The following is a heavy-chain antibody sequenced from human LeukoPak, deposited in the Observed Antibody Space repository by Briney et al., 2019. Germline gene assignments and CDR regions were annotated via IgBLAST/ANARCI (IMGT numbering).Heavy chain of an antibody. D-gene: IGHD2-2*01. V-gene: IGHV3-21*01. CDR2: ISGDSDYI. CDR3: ARAPPVSEDYFSRSSGKADY. CDR1: GFTFSTYS. Sequence: PGGSLRLSCAASGFTFSTYSMNWVRQAPGKGLEWVSAISGDSDYIYYADSVKGRFTISRDNAKNSLYLQMNSLRADDTAVYYCARAPPVSEDYFSRSSGKADYGGQGTLVPSPQ. J-gene: IGHJ4*02.